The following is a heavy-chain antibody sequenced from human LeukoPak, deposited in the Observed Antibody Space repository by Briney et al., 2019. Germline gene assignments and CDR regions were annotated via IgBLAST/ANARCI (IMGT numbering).Heavy chain of an antibody. V-gene: IGHV4-39*01. CDR2: IYYSGST. Sequence: SETLSHTCTVSGGSISSSSYYWGWIRQPPGKGLEWIGSIYYSGSTYYNPSLKSRVTISVDTSKNQFSLKLSSVTAADTAVYYCARKVIPREPYYYYMDGWGNGTTVTVSS. J-gene: IGHJ6*03. CDR3: ARKVIPREPYYYYMDG. D-gene: IGHD1-14*01. CDR1: GGSISSSSYY.